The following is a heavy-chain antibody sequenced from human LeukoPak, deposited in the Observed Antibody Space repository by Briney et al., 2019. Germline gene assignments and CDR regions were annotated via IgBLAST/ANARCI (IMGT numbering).Heavy chain of an antibody. CDR2: ISSSGSTI. V-gene: IGHV3-11*04. Sequence: GGSLRLSCAASGFTFSDYYMSWIRQAPGKGLEWVSYISSSGSTIYYADSVKGRFTISRDNAKNSLYLQMNSLRAEDTAVYYCAREELLGYCSSTSCHDAFDIWGQGTMVTVSS. CDR3: AREELLGYCSSTSCHDAFDI. CDR1: GFTFSDYY. D-gene: IGHD2-2*01. J-gene: IGHJ3*02.